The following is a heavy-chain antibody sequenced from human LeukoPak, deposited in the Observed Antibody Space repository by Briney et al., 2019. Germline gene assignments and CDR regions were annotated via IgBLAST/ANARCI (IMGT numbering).Heavy chain of an antibody. CDR3: ARRRPATVTERFDP. Sequence: SETLSLTCTVSGGSISSNSYEWGWIRQPPGKGLEWIGSISDSGSTYYNPSLKSRVTISVDMSKNQFSLRLSSVAAADTAVYYCARRRPATVTERFDPWGQGTLVTVSS. J-gene: IGHJ5*02. CDR1: GGSISSNSYE. D-gene: IGHD4-17*01. CDR2: ISDSGST. V-gene: IGHV4-39*01.